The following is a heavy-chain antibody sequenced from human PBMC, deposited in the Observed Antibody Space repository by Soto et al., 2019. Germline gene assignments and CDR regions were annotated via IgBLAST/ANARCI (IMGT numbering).Heavy chain of an antibody. J-gene: IGHJ4*02. CDR2: IFYSGST. Sequence: PSETLSLTCTVSGGSISSGAYYWNWIRQHPGKGLEWIGYIFYSGSTYYNPSLKSRVTISADTSENQFSLKLSSVTAADTAVYYCARARGTGCIGRYYFDYWGQGTLVTVSS. D-gene: IGHD2-2*01. CDR3: ARARGTGCIGRYYFDY. V-gene: IGHV4-31*03. CDR1: GGSISSGAYY.